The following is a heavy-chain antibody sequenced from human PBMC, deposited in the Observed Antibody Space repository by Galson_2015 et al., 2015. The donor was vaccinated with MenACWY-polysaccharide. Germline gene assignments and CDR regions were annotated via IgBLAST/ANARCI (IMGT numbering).Heavy chain of an antibody. CDR2: IGYDGNTK. CDR1: GFTLSSISYG. V-gene: IGHV3-30*03. Sequence: SLRLSCAASGFTLSSISYGMHWVRQAPGKGLEWVAVIGYDGNTKYYADSVRGRFTISRDNSMNTMYLQMNSLRTEDTAVYYCARYRTGSSCGVLDFWGQGTLVTVSS. J-gene: IGHJ4*02. CDR3: ARYRTGSSCGVLDF. D-gene: IGHD2-2*01.